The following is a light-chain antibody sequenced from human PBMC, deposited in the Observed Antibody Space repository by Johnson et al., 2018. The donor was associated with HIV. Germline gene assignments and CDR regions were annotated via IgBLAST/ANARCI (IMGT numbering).Light chain of an antibody. Sequence: QPVLTQPPSVSAAPGQKVTISCSGSNSNIGNNYVSWYQQLPGTAPKLLIYESTNRPSGIPDRFSGSKSGTSATLGISGLQTGDEADYYCGTWDSSLSAGRIYVFGTGTKVTVL. V-gene: IGLV1-51*02. J-gene: IGLJ1*01. CDR1: NSNIGNNY. CDR2: EST. CDR3: GTWDSSLSAGRIYV.